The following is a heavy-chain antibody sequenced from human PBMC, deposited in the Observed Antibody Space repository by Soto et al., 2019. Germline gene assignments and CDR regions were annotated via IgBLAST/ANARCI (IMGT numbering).Heavy chain of an antibody. Sequence: SETLSLTCTVSGGSISSGDYSWSWVRQSPGKGLEWIGHIYNSGITYYNPSLKSRVVISIDTSRNQFSLRLNSLTAADRAVYFCARGVTVFGLVSRFWFDPWGQGRVVTVSS. J-gene: IGHJ5*02. CDR1: GGSISSGDYS. CDR2: IYNSGIT. CDR3: ARGVTVFGLVSRFWFDP. D-gene: IGHD3-3*01. V-gene: IGHV4-30-4*01.